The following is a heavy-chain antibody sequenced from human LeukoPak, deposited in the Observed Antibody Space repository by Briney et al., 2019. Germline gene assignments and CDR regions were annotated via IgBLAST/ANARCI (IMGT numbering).Heavy chain of an antibody. V-gene: IGHV3-23*01. J-gene: IGHJ4*02. CDR3: AKDSASGDRDIVVVPAAIRY. D-gene: IGHD2-2*01. CDR1: GFTFSSYA. Sequence: GGSLRLSCAASGFTFSSYAMSWVRQAPGKGLEWVSAISGSGGSTYYADSVKGRFTISRDSSKNTLYLQMNSLRAEDTAVYYCAKDSASGDRDIVVVPAAIRYWGQGTLVTVSS. CDR2: ISGSGGST.